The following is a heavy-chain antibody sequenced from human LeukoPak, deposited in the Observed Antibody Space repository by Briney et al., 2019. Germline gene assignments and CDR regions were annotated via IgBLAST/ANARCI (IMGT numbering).Heavy chain of an antibody. CDR3: ARDLEGPRGYSYGPFQH. J-gene: IGHJ1*01. V-gene: IGHV1-69*01. D-gene: IGHD5-18*01. CDR2: IIPIFGTA. Sequence: SVKVSCKASGGTFSSYAISWVRQAPGQGLEWMGVIIPIFGTANYAQKFQGRVTITANESTSTAYMELSSLRSEDTAVYYCARDLEGPRGYSYGPFQHRGQGTLVTVSS. CDR1: GGTFSSYA.